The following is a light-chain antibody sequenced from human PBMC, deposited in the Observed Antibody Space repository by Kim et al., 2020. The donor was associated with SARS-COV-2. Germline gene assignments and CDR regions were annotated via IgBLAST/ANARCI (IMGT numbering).Light chain of an antibody. Sequence: ASVGDRVTITCRASQSISSYLNWFQQKPGKAPKLLIYDASTLQSGVPSRFSGSESGTDFTLTISSLQPEDFATYYCQQSYSTPLTFGGGTKVDIK. CDR3: QQSYSTPLT. J-gene: IGKJ4*01. CDR1: QSISSY. CDR2: DAS. V-gene: IGKV1-39*01.